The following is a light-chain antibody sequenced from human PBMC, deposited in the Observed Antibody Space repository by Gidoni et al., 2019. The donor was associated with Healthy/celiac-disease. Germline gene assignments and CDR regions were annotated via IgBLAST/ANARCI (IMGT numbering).Light chain of an antibody. CDR3: SSYTSSSTLVV. CDR2: EVS. Sequence: QSALTQPASVSGSPGQSITISCTGTSSDVGGYNYVSWYQHPPGKAPKLMIYEVSNRPSGVSNRFSGSKSGNTAPLTISGLQAEDEADYYCSSYTSSSTLVVFGGGTKLTVL. V-gene: IGLV2-14*01. J-gene: IGLJ2*01. CDR1: SSDVGGYNY.